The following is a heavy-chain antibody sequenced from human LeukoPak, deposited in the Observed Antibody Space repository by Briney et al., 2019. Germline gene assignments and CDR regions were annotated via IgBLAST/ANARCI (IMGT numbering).Heavy chain of an antibody. J-gene: IGHJ3*02. CDR3: ARVRWELVWDAFDI. V-gene: IGHV3-64*01. CDR2: ITSNGVST. D-gene: IGHD1-26*01. CDR1: EFTFSSYT. Sequence: GGSLRLSCAASEFTFSSYTMHWVRQAPGKGLEYVSAITSNGVSTYYANFVKGRFTISRDNSKNTLYLQMGSLRAEDMAVYYCARVRWELVWDAFDIWGQGTMVTVSS.